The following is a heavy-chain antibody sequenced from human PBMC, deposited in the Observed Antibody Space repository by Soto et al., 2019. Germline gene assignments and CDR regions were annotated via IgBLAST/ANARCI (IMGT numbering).Heavy chain of an antibody. J-gene: IGHJ5*02. V-gene: IGHV3-30-3*01. CDR2: ISYDGSNK. CDR1: GFTFSSYA. Sequence: QVQLVESGGGVVQPGRSLRLSCAASGFTFSSYAMHWVRQAPGKGLEWVAVISYDGSNKYYADSVKGRFTISRDNSKNTLYLQMNSLRAEDTAVYYCARSDPKTYDHWGQGTLVTVSS. CDR3: ARSDPKTYDH.